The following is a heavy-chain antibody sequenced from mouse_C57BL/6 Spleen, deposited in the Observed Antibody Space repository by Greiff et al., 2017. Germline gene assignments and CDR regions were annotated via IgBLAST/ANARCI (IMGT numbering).Heavy chain of an antibody. V-gene: IGHV1-64*01. D-gene: IGHD2-2*01. CDR1: GYTFTSYW. CDR3: ARRGYDENYFYY. CDR2: IHPNSGST. Sequence: VQLQQPGAELVKPGASVKLSCKASGYTFTSYWMHWVKQRPGQGLEWIGMIHPNSGSTNYNEKFKSKATLTVDKSSSTAYMQLSSLTSEDSAVYYCARRGYDENYFYYWGQGTTLTVSS. J-gene: IGHJ2*01.